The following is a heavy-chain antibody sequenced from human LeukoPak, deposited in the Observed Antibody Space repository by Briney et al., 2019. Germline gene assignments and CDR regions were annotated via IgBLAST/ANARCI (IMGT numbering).Heavy chain of an antibody. V-gene: IGHV3-74*01. CDR1: GFTFSRYW. J-gene: IGHJ4*02. Sequence: GGSLRLSCAASGFTFSRYWMHWGRQGPGKGLVWVSRINSDGSSTSYADSVKGRFTISRDNAKNTLYLQMNSLRAEDTAVYYCARERVMYYYGAGSPDYWGQGTLVTVSS. CDR3: ARERVMYYYGAGSPDY. CDR2: INSDGSST. D-gene: IGHD3-10*01.